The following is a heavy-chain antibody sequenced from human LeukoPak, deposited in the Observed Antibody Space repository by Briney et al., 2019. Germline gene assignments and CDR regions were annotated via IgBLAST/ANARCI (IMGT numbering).Heavy chain of an antibody. V-gene: IGHV4-59*11. CDR3: ARLLDNDSSGDPDTFDM. CDR1: GGSMSSHY. CDR2: ISYSGKT. Sequence: PSETLSLTCSVSGGSMSSHYWSWIRQPPGKGLGWIGYISYSGKTYYNPSLQSRVTISVDTSKNHFSLKLTSVTAADTAVYSCARLLDNDSSGDPDTFDMWGQGTMVTVSS. J-gene: IGHJ3*02. D-gene: IGHD3-22*01.